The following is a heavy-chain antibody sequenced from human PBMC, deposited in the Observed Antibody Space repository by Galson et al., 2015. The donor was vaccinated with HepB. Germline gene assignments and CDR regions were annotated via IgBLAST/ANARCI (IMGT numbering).Heavy chain of an antibody. V-gene: IGHV3-7*03. CDR3: ASWYSSGWGVYYYYYGMDV. Sequence: SLRLSCAASGFTFSSYWMSWVRQAPGKGLEWVANIKQDGSEKYYVDSVKGRFTISRDNAKNSLYLQMNSLRAEDTAVYYCASWYSSGWGVYYYYYGMDVWGQGTTVTVSS. CDR1: GFTFSSYW. CDR2: IKQDGSEK. D-gene: IGHD6-19*01. J-gene: IGHJ6*02.